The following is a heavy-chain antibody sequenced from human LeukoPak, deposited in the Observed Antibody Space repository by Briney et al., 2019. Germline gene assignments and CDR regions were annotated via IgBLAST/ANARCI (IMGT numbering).Heavy chain of an antibody. V-gene: IGHV3-23*01. CDR2: ISGSGGST. J-gene: IGHJ6*03. CDR3: AKDRKAVAVPYYMDV. Sequence: GGSLRLSCAASGFPLSSLGMSWVRQAPGEGLEWVSAISGSGGSTYYADSVKGRFTISRDNSKNTLYLQMNSLRAEDTAVYYCAKDRKAVAVPYYMDVWGKGTTVTVSS. D-gene: IGHD6-19*01. CDR1: GFPLSSLG.